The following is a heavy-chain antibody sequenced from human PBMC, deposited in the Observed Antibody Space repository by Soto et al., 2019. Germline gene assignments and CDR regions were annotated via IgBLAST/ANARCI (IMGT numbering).Heavy chain of an antibody. Sequence: GESLKISCKGSGYSFTSYWIGWVRQMPGKGLEWMGIIYPGDSDTRYSPSFQGQVTISADKSISTAYLQWSSLKASDTAMYYCATSVTQGAVRPPAAFDIWGQGTMVTVSS. J-gene: IGHJ3*02. CDR2: IYPGDSDT. D-gene: IGHD6-6*01. V-gene: IGHV5-51*01. CDR3: ATSVTQGAVRPPAAFDI. CDR1: GYSFTSYW.